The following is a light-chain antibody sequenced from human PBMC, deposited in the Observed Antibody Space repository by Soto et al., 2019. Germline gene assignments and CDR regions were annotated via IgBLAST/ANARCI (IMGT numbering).Light chain of an antibody. CDR3: SSYTSSSTLVV. CDR1: SSDVGGYNY. V-gene: IGLV2-14*01. J-gene: IGLJ2*01. Sequence: QSALTQPASVSGSPGQSITISCTGTSSDVGGYNYVSWYQHHPGKAPKLMIYEVSNRPSGVSNRFSGSKSGNTASLTISGIQAEDEADYYCSSYTSSSTLVVFGGGTKLPVL. CDR2: EVS.